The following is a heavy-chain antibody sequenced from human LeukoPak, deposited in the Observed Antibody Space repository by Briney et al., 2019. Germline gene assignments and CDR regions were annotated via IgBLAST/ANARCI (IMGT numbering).Heavy chain of an antibody. Sequence: GGSLILSCAASGFTFDAYAMHWVRQAPGKGLEWVSLISGHGGSTYYADSVKGRFTISRDNSKNSLYLQMNSLRTEDTALYYCAKADDNSGYYFDYWGQGTLVTVSS. V-gene: IGHV3-43*02. J-gene: IGHJ4*02. CDR2: ISGHGGST. CDR3: AKADDNSGYYFDY. D-gene: IGHD3-22*01. CDR1: GFTFDAYA.